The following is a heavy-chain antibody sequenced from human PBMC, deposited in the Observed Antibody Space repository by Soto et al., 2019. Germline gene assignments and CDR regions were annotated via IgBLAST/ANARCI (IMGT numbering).Heavy chain of an antibody. D-gene: IGHD3-22*01. CDR2: IYYSGST. CDR3: ARDKQSSGFYGLDY. V-gene: IGHV4-59*01. J-gene: IGHJ4*02. Sequence: PSETLSLTCTVSGGSTSSYYWSWIRQPPGKGLEWIGYIYYSGSTNYNPSLKSRVTISLDTSKNQFSLKLSSVTAADTAVYYCARDKQSSGFYGLDYWGQGTRVTVSS. CDR1: GGSTSSYY.